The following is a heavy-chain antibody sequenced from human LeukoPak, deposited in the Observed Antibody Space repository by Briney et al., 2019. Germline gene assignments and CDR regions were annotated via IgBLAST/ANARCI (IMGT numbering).Heavy chain of an antibody. CDR3: AREEDLDCSGGSCYGFDY. CDR2: ISSSSSYI. J-gene: IGHJ4*02. Sequence: GGSLRLSCAASGFTFSSYSMNWVRQAPGKGLEWVSSISSSSSYIYYADSVKGRFTISRDNAKNSLYLQMNSLRAEDTAVYYCAREEDLDCSGGSCYGFDYWGQGTLVTVSS. D-gene: IGHD2-15*01. CDR1: GFTFSSYS. V-gene: IGHV3-21*01.